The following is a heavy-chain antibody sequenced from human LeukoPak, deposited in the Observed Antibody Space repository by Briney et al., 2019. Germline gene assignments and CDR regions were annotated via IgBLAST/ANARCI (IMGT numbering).Heavy chain of an antibody. CDR2: IRGAGDIT. CDR3: AKAPYGSGSYYVNL. Sequence: GGSLRLSCVASGITFSSYGMSWVRQAPGKGLEWVSAIRGAGDITDYADSVKGRFTISRDNSKNMLYLQMSSLRAEDTAIYCCAKAPYGSGSYYVNLWGQGTLVTVSS. D-gene: IGHD3-10*01. J-gene: IGHJ5*02. V-gene: IGHV3-23*01. CDR1: GITFSSYG.